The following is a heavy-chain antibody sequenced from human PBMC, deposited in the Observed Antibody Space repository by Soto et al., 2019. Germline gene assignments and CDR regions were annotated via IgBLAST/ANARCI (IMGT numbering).Heavy chain of an antibody. CDR1: GGSISSYY. CDR2: IYTSGST. J-gene: IGHJ6*02. CDR3: ARDRVYYYGSGRADYYYYGMDV. Sequence: SETLSLTCTVSGGSISSYYWSWIRQPAGKGLEWIGRIYTSGSTNYNPSLKSRVTMSVDTSKNQFSLKLSSVTAADTAVYYCARDRVYYYGSGRADYYYYGMDVWGQGTTVTVSS. V-gene: IGHV4-4*07. D-gene: IGHD3-10*01.